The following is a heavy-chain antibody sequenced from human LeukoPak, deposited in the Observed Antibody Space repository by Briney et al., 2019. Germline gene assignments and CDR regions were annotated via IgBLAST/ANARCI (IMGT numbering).Heavy chain of an antibody. Sequence: SETLSLTCTVSGGSTSSHYWSWIRQPPGKGLEWLGYFYYGEYTNYNPSLKSRVTISVDTSKNQFSLKLSSVTAADTAVYYCASRYGSGSYGFDYWGQGTLVTVSS. D-gene: IGHD3-10*01. V-gene: IGHV4-59*11. CDR3: ASRYGSGSYGFDY. J-gene: IGHJ4*02. CDR1: GGSTSSHY. CDR2: FYYGEYT.